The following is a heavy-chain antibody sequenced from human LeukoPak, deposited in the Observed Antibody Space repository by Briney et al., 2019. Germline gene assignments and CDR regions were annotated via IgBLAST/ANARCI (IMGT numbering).Heavy chain of an antibody. D-gene: IGHD3-16*01. CDR1: GGSFSGYY. V-gene: IGHV4-34*01. J-gene: IGHJ4*02. CDR3: ARIDRGTFGPEDY. Sequence: YPSETLSLTCTVYGGSFSGYYWSWIRQPPGKGLEWIGEINHSGSTNYNPSLKSRVTISVDTSKNQFSLKLSSVTAADTAVYYCARIDRGTFGPEDYWGQGTLVTVSS. CDR2: INHSGST.